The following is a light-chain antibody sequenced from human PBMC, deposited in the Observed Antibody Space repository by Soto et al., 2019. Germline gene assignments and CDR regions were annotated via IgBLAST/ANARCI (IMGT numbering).Light chain of an antibody. CDR2: ANS. Sequence: QAVVTQPPSVSGAPGQRVTISCTGSSSNIGAIYDVHWYQHLPGTAPKLLIYANSNRPSGVPDRFSGSKSGTSASLAITGLQAEDEADYYCQSFDSSLSAYVFGTGTKVTVL. V-gene: IGLV1-40*01. CDR1: SSNIGAIYD. J-gene: IGLJ1*01. CDR3: QSFDSSLSAYV.